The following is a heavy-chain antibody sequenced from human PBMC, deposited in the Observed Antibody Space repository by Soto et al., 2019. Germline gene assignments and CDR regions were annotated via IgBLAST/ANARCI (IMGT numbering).Heavy chain of an antibody. J-gene: IGHJ6*02. CDR1: GYTFTSYD. Sequence: QVQLVQSGAEVKKPGASVKVSCKASGYTFTSYDINWVRQATGQGLEWMGWISAYNGNTNYAQKLQGRVTMTTDTATSTAYLERRSLRSDDTDVYYCAREATGDYYYYGMDVWGQGTTVTVSS. V-gene: IGHV1-18*01. CDR2: ISAYNGNT. CDR3: AREATGDYYYYGMDV. D-gene: IGHD5-12*01.